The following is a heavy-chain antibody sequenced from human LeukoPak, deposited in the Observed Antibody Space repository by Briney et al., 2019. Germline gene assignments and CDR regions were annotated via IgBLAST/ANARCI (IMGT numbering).Heavy chain of an antibody. CDR2: IKQDGSEK. Sequence: GGSLRLSCAASGFPFSSYWMSWVRQAPGRGLEWVANIKQDGSEKYYVDSVKGRFTISRDNAKNSLYLQMNSLRAEDTAVYYCARTYYDFWSLYSSYFDYWGQGTLVTVSS. CDR3: ARTYYDFWSLYSSYFDY. D-gene: IGHD3-3*01. J-gene: IGHJ4*02. CDR1: GFPFSSYW. V-gene: IGHV3-7*01.